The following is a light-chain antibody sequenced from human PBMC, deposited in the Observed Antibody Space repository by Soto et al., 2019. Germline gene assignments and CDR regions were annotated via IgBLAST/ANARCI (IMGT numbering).Light chain of an antibody. CDR3: GSYAGNNSFV. J-gene: IGLJ1*01. V-gene: IGLV2-8*01. CDR1: SSDVGGYNY. Sequence: QSALTQPPSASGSPGQSVTISCTGTSSDVGGYNYVSWYQQHPGKAPKLLIYEVSKWPSGVPDRFSGSKSGNTASLTVSGLQAEDEADYYCGSYAGNNSFVFGTGTKVTVL. CDR2: EVS.